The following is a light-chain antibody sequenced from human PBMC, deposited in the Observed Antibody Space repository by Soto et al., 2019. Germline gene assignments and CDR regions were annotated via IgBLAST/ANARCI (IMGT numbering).Light chain of an antibody. CDR1: ERPTTN. J-gene: IGKJ4*01. CDR2: GTC. V-gene: IGKV3D-15*01. Sequence: EIVITQAPATLSVSPGEGVTLSCRASERPTTNLAWYQQSPGQAPRLLIYGTCTRATGIPTRFSGSGTGTEFTLTISSLESEDFAVYYCQQYNKWPRTFGGGTKVDI. CDR3: QQYNKWPRT.